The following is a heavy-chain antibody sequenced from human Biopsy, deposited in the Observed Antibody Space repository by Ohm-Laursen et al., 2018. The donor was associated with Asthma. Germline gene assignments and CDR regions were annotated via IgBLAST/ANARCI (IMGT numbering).Heavy chain of an antibody. CDR1: GGTFNTYV. CDR3: AREAGSCISRTCYSLDF. J-gene: IGHJ4*02. V-gene: IGHV1-69*01. CDR2: INSVFGTT. Sequence: SSVKVSCKSLGGTFNTYVIGWVRQAPGQGLEWKGGINSVFGTTTYPQKFQDRVTITADDSTSTVYMELSSLRSEDTAVYYCAREAGSCISRTCYSLDFWGQGTLVTVSS. D-gene: IGHD2-2*01.